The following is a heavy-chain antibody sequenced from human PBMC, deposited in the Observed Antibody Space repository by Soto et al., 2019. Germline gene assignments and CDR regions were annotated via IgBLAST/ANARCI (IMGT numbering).Heavy chain of an antibody. J-gene: IGHJ6*02. CDR2: TYYRSNWHY. CDR3: PRIFNHYYDSSGYYVDYYRMEF. V-gene: IGHV6-1*01. Sequence: PSQTLSLTCAISVYSVSNNSVAWNWVRQCPSRGLEWLGRTYYRSNWHYDYAPSVRSRITINPDTSKNHFSLQLHSVSTEDAAVYYCPRIFNHYYDSSGYYVDYYRMEFWGQGTTVTVSS. CDR1: VYSVSNNSVA. D-gene: IGHD3-22*01.